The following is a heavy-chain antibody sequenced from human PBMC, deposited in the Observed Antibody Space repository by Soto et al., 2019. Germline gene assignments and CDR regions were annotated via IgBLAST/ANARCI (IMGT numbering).Heavy chain of an antibody. CDR1: GYTFTSYD. CDR3: ASEGVRGRDV. D-gene: IGHD3-16*01. Sequence: QVQLVQSGAEVKKPGASVKVSCKASGYTFTSYDINWVRQATGQGLEWMGWMNPNSANTGYAQKFQGRVTVTGNTSLGTAYMELSSLGSEDTAVYYCASEGVRGRDVWGQGTTVTVSS. CDR2: MNPNSANT. J-gene: IGHJ6*02. V-gene: IGHV1-8*01.